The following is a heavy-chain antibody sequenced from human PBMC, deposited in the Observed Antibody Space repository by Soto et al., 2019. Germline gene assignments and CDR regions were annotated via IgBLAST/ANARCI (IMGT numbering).Heavy chain of an antibody. CDR2: IIPMLGLP. CDR3: ENFDY. V-gene: IGHV1-69*02. Sequence: SVKVSCKAPRAIFSTYTLNWVRQAPGQGLKWMGRIIPMLGLPDYAQTFQGRVTITSDKSTNTVNMDPVDTATYYCAQYRYENFDYWGQGALVTVSS. CDR1: RAIFSTYT. J-gene: IGHJ4*02. D-gene: IGHD5-18*01.